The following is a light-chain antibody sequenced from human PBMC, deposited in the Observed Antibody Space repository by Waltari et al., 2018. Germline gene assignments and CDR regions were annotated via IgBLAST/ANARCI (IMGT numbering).Light chain of an antibody. CDR1: SSYIGAYKY. J-gene: IGLJ1*01. CDR3: ASYAGNNNFV. V-gene: IGLV2-8*01. CDR2: EVS. Sequence: QSALTQPPSASGSPGQSVSISCTVTSSYIGAYKYVSWYQKHPGKAPNLMISEVSKRPSWVPDRFSGSKSGNTASLTVSGLQAEDEADYYCASYAGNNNFVFGSGTKVTVL.